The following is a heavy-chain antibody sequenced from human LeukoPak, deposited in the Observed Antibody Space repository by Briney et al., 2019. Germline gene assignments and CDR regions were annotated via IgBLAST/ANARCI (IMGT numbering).Heavy chain of an antibody. V-gene: IGHV3-11*01. J-gene: IGHJ4*02. D-gene: IGHD1-1*01. CDR3: ARNAPFRNDGWPLFDY. CDR2: ISSAGDII. CDR1: GFTFSDYY. Sequence: GGSLRLSCAVSGFTFSDYYMSWIRQAPGKGLEWLSYISSAGDIIYYADSVKGRFTISRDNAKNSLYLQINSPRAEDTALYYCARNAPFRNDGWPLFDYWGQGTLVTVSS.